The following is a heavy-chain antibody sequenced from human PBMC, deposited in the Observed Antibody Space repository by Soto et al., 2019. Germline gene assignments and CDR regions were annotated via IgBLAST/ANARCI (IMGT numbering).Heavy chain of an antibody. CDR3: ARVWGVRYDFWSGYYEMGWFDP. V-gene: IGHV1-8*01. D-gene: IGHD3-3*01. Sequence: ASVKVSCKASGYTFTSYDINWVRQATGQGLEWMGWMNPNSGNTGYAQKFQGRVTMTRNTSISTAYMELSSLRSEDTAVYYCARVWGVRYDFWSGYYEMGWFDPWGQGTLVTVSS. CDR2: MNPNSGNT. CDR1: GYTFTSYD. J-gene: IGHJ5*02.